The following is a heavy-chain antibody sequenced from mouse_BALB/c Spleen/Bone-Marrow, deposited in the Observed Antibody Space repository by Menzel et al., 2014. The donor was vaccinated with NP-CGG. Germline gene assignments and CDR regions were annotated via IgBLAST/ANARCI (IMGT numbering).Heavy chain of an antibody. CDR1: GFTFSSFG. Sequence: EVKVVESGGGLVQPGGSRKLSCAASGFTFSSFGMHWVRQAPEKGLEWVAYISSGSSTIYYADTVKGRFTISRDNPKNTLFLQMTSLRSEDTAMYYCARGGNYAWFAYWGQGILVTVSA. CDR3: ARGGNYAWFAY. V-gene: IGHV5-17*02. D-gene: IGHD2-1*01. J-gene: IGHJ3*01. CDR2: ISSGSSTI.